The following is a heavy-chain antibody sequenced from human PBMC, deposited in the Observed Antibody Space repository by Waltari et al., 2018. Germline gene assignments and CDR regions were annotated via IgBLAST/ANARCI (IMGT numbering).Heavy chain of an antibody. Sequence: VQLLQSGDELKEPGTTVRISCKVSGYTFSAYYIQWVQQAPGKGLRWMGLVDPEDGETIYADNFQGRVTISADTSTDTAFMELSSLRSEDTAVFYCATALGDSSSASRPFDFWGQGTMITVSS. V-gene: IGHV1-69-2*01. CDR3: ATALGDSSSASRPFDF. CDR1: GYTFSAYY. J-gene: IGHJ3*01. D-gene: IGHD6-19*01. CDR2: VDPEDGET.